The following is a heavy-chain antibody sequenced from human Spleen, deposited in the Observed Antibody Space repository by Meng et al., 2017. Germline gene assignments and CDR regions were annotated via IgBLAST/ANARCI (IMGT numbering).Heavy chain of an antibody. V-gene: IGHV3-23*01. CDR3: AKAVMRDFATYWYFDL. CDR2: ISGRGGST. D-gene: IGHD2-21*01. J-gene: IGHJ2*01. CDR1: GFTFNTYD. Sequence: GESLKISCAASGFTFNTYDMSWVRQAPGKGLEWVSGISGRGGSTYYADSVKGRFTISRDNSKNTLYLQMNSLRAEDTAIYYCAKAVMRDFATYWYFDLWGRGTLVTVSS.